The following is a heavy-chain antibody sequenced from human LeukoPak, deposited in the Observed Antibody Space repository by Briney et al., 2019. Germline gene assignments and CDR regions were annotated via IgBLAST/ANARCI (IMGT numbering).Heavy chain of an antibody. D-gene: IGHD6-13*01. J-gene: IGHJ6*02. CDR1: GGSISSSSYY. V-gene: IGHV4-39*07. CDR2: IYYSGST. Sequence: MSSETLSLTCTVSGGSISSSSYYWGWIRQPPGKGLESIGSIYYSGSTYYNPSLKSRVTISVDTSKNQFSLKLSSVTAADTAVYYCARRGIAAARAHYGMDVWGQGTTVTVSS. CDR3: ARRGIAAARAHYGMDV.